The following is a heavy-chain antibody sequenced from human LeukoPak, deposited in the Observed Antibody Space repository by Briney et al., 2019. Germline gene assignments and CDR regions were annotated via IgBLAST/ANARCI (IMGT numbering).Heavy chain of an antibody. CDR1: GYTFTGYY. V-gene: IGHV1-2*02. CDR3: ARDNPSSERHYYGSGSSNWFDP. Sequence: GASVKVSCKASGYTFTGYYMHWVRQAPGQGLEWMGWINPNSGGTNYAQKFQGRVTMTRDTSISTAYMELSRLRSDDTAVYYCARDNPSSERHYYGSGSSNWFDPWAREPWSPSPQ. J-gene: IGHJ5*02. D-gene: IGHD3-10*01. CDR2: INPNSGGT.